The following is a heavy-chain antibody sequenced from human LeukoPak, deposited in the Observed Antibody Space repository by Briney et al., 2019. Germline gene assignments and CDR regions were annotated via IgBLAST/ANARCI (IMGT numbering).Heavy chain of an antibody. V-gene: IGHV1-18*01. D-gene: IGHD3-22*01. CDR1: GYTFTSYG. J-gene: IGHJ4*02. Sequence: ASVKVSCKASGYTFTSYGISWVRQAPGQGLEWMGWISAFNGNTNYAQKLQGRVTMTTDTSTSTAYMELRSLRSDDTAVYYCARDPLYYYDSSGYYYLDYWGQGTLVTVSS. CDR2: ISAFNGNT. CDR3: ARDPLYYYDSSGYYYLDY.